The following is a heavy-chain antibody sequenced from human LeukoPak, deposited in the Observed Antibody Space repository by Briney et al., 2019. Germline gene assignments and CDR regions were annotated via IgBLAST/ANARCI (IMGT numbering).Heavy chain of an antibody. CDR3: ARDPSREAAY. J-gene: IGHJ4*02. V-gene: IGHV3-11*04. D-gene: IGHD2-15*01. CDR1: GFIFTDTY. Sequence: GGSLRLSCAVSGFIFTDTYMTWIRQAPGKGLESLSYISPSGTDISYADSVKGRFTISRDNAKNSLYLQMNSLRAEDTAVYYCARDPSREAAYWGQGTLVTVSS. CDR2: ISPSGTDI.